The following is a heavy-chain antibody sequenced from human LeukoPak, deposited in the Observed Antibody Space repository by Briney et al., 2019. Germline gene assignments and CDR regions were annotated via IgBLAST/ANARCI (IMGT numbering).Heavy chain of an antibody. Sequence: SETLSLTCTVSGGSISNSSYYWGWIRQPPGKGLEWIGSIYYSGSTYYNPSLKSRVTISVDTSKNQFSLMLSSVTAADTAVYYCARQRKPYGEASFDYWGQGTLVTVSS. CDR1: GGSISNSSYY. D-gene: IGHD3-10*01. CDR3: ARQRKPYGEASFDY. CDR2: IYYSGST. J-gene: IGHJ4*02. V-gene: IGHV4-39*01.